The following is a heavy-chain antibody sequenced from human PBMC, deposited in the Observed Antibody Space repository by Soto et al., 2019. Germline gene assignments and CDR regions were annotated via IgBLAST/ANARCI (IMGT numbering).Heavy chain of an antibody. CDR1: GFTFSSYA. CDR2: ISYDGSNK. J-gene: IGHJ5*02. V-gene: IGHV3-30*18. D-gene: IGHD3-22*01. Sequence: GGSLRLSCAASGFTFSSYAMSWVRQAPGKGLEWVAVISYDGSNKYYADSVKGRFTISRDNSKNTLYLQMNSLRAEDTAVYYCAKDHYYDSSGYYFFPSDPWGQGTLVTVSS. CDR3: AKDHYYDSSGYYFFPSDP.